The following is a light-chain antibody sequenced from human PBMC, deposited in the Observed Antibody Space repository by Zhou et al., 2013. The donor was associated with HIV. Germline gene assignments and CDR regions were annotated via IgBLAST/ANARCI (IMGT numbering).Light chain of an antibody. Sequence: DIQLTQSPSSLSASLGARVSITCQASQDIGDSLNWYQHKAGKAPTLLIYDVFNLETGVPSRFSGRGSGTHFVLTISSLQLEDFATYYCLQHNSIPQTFGQGTKVEIK. CDR2: DVF. CDR1: QDIGDS. V-gene: IGKV1-33*01. CDR3: LQHNSIPQT. J-gene: IGKJ1*01.